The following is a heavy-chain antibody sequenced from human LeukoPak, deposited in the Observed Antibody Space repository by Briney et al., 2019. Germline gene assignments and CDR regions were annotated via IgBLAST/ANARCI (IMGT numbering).Heavy chain of an antibody. D-gene: IGHD3-10*01. V-gene: IGHV3-74*01. CDR1: GFTFIRYW. CDR3: AKDPSRFGEFDY. J-gene: IGHJ4*02. CDR2: INPDGSTT. Sequence: GESLRLSCAASGFTFIRYWIHWVRQAPGQGLEWVSRINPDGSTTTYADSVKGRFTLSRDNAENTVYLQMNSLRAEDTAVYYCAKDPSRFGEFDYWGQGTLVTVSS.